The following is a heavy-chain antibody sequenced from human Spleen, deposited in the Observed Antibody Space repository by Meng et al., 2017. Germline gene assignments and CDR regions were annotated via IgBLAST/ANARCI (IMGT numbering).Heavy chain of an antibody. D-gene: IGHD3-3*01. Sequence: SETLSLTCTVSGGSISSNNWWSWVRQPPGKGLEWIGEIYHSGSTNYNPSLKSRVTISVDTSKNQFFLNLSSVTAADTAVYYCARADLFYNWFDPWGQGTLVTVSS. CDR3: ARADLFYNWFDP. J-gene: IGHJ5*02. V-gene: IGHV4-4*02. CDR2: IYHSGST. CDR1: GGSISSNNW.